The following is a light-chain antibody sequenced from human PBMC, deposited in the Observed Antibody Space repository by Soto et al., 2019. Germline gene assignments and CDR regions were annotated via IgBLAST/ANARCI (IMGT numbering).Light chain of an antibody. V-gene: IGLV1-40*01. J-gene: IGLJ1*01. Sequence: QSVPTQPPSVSGAPGQRVTISCTGSSSNIGAGYDVHWYQQLPGRAPKLLIYANSNRPSGVPDRFSGSRSGTSASLAITGLQAEDEADYSCQSYDSSLSGFYVFGTGTKLTVL. CDR2: ANS. CDR1: SSNIGAGYD. CDR3: QSYDSSLSGFYV.